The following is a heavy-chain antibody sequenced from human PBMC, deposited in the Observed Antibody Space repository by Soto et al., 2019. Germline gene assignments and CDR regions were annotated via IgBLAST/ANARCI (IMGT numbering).Heavy chain of an antibody. V-gene: IGHV4-34*01. CDR3: ARSKIYGDCFDY. D-gene: IGHD4-17*01. CDR1: GGSFSGYY. J-gene: IGHJ4*02. CDR2: INHSGST. Sequence: SETLSLTCAVYGGSFSGYYWSWIRQPPGKGLEWIGEINHSGSTNYNPSLKSRVTISVDTSKNQFSLKLSSVTAADTAVYYCARSKIYGDCFDYWGQGTLVTVSS.